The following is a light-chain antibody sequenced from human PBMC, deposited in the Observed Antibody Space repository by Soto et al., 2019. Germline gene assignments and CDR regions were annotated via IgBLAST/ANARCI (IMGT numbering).Light chain of an antibody. V-gene: IGKV3-15*01. CDR2: GAS. CDR1: QRVSSN. Sequence: EIVMTQAPATLSVSPGEGATLSCRTSQRVSSNLAWYQQKPGQAPRLLIYGASTRATGTSARFSGSGSGTEFTLTISGLQSEDFAVYYCQQYNNWPPTFGQGTKV. J-gene: IGKJ1*01. CDR3: QQYNNWPPT.